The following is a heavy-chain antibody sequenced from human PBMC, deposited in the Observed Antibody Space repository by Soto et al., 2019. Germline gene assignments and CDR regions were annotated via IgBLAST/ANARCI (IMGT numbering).Heavy chain of an antibody. CDR2: IDGPGETT. J-gene: IGHJ4*02. V-gene: IGHV3-23*01. CDR3: AKRTPGYCSVGICHYFDF. D-gene: IGHD2-15*01. Sequence: GSLRLSCXASGFAFNNFAMSWVRQAPGKGLEWVSVIDGPGETTYYADPVKGRFTISRDNSKSTLFLQMNRLRVEDTALYYCAKRTPGYCSVGICHYFDFWGQGSLVTVSS. CDR1: GFAFNNFA.